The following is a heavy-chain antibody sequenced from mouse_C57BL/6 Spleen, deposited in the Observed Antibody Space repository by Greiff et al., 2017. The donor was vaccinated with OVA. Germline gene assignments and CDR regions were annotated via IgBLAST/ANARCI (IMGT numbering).Heavy chain of an antibody. D-gene: IGHD1-1*01. CDR1: GYTFTSYW. Sequence: VQLQQPGAELVKPGASVKLSCKASGYTFTSYWMHWVKQRPGRGLEWIGRIDPNSGGPKYNEKFKSQATLTVDKPSSTAYMQLSSLTSEYSAVYYCARWSYGRRDYAMDYWGQGTSVTVSS. CDR3: ARWSYGRRDYAMDY. V-gene: IGHV1-72*01. CDR2: IDPNSGGP. J-gene: IGHJ4*01.